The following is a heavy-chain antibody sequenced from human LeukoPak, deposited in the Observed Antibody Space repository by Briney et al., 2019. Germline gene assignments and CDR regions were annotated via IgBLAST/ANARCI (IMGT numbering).Heavy chain of an antibody. J-gene: IGHJ6*02. CDR1: GGSISSSSYY. V-gene: IGHV4-39*01. D-gene: IGHD2-2*03. CDR2: IYYSGST. Sequence: SETLSLTCTVSGGSISSSSYYWGWIRQPPGKGLEWIGSIYYSGSTYYYPSLKSRVTISVDTSKNQFSLKLSSVTAADTVVYYCARHPSSWIDSMDVWGQGTTVTVSS. CDR3: ARHPSSWIDSMDV.